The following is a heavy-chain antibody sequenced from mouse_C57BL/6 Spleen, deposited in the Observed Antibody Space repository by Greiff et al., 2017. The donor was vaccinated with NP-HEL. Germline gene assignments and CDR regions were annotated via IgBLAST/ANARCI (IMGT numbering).Heavy chain of an antibody. D-gene: IGHD1-1*01. J-gene: IGHJ1*03. CDR1: GYTFTSYG. V-gene: IGHV1-81*01. CDR2: IYPRSGNT. Sequence: QVQLKESGAELARPGASVKLSCKASGYTFTSYGISWVKQRTGQGLEWIGEIYPRSGNTYYNEKFKGKATLTADKSSSTAYMELRSLTSEDSAVYFCARIGYYGSSPVYFDVWGTGTTVTVSS. CDR3: ARIGYYGSSPVYFDV.